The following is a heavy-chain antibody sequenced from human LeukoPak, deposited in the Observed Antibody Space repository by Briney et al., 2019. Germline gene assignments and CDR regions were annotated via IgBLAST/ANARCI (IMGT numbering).Heavy chain of an antibody. CDR1: GFTFRTYG. J-gene: IGHJ4*02. Sequence: PGGSLRLSCVASGFTFRTYGMNWVRQAPGKGLEWVSSISSTSTYIYYADSMKGRFIISRDNARNSLYLEMNSLRAEDTAVYYCARIIGISGTYPTDYWGQGTLVTVSS. V-gene: IGHV3-21*06. CDR3: ARIIGISGTYPTDY. D-gene: IGHD1-26*01. CDR2: ISSTSTYI.